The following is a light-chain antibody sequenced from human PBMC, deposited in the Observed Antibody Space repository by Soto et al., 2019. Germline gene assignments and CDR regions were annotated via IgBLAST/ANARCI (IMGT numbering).Light chain of an antibody. Sequence: DIEMTQSPSTLSASVGDRVTISCRASQSISIWLAWYQQKPGKAPKVLIWDASSLQRGVPSRFSGSGSGTDFTLTISSLQADDFATYYCQQYNGYSRTFGQGTKVEIK. V-gene: IGKV1-5*01. J-gene: IGKJ1*01. CDR3: QQYNGYSRT. CDR1: QSISIW. CDR2: DAS.